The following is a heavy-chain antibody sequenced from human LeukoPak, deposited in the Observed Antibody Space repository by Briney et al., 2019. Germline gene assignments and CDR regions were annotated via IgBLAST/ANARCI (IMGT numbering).Heavy chain of an antibody. CDR2: IKQDGSEK. Sequence: GGSLRLSCAASGFTFSSYWMSWVRRAPGKGLEWVANIKQDGSEKYYVDSVKGRFTISRDNAKNSLYLQMNSLRAEDTAVYYCARDLRGRSLDYWGQGTLVTVSS. J-gene: IGHJ4*02. CDR1: GFTFSSYW. V-gene: IGHV3-7*01. CDR3: ARDLRGRSLDY.